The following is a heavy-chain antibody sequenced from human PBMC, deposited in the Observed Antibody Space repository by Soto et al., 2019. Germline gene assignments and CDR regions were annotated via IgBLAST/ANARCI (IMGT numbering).Heavy chain of an antibody. Sequence: GASVKVSCKGSGYTFNRYTVTRVRQAPGQGLEWMGRIIPMFGIASYAQNSQGRVTITADKSTNTAYMELSSLRSEDTAVYYCARDWGRSDVIPAAISAMDVWGQGTSVTVSS. V-gene: IGHV1-69*04. CDR3: ARDWGRSDVIPAAISAMDV. CDR2: IIPMFGIA. D-gene: IGHD2-2*01. J-gene: IGHJ6*02. CDR1: GYTFNRYT.